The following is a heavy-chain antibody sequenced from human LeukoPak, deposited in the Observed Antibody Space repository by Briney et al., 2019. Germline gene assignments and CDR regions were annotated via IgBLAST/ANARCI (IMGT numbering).Heavy chain of an antibody. CDR2: ISGSGGST. D-gene: IGHD5-18*01. Sequence: GGSLRLSCAASGFTFSSYAMNWVRQAPGKGLEWVSSISGSGGSTFHADSVKGRLTISRDNSKNTLYLQMNSLRAEDTAVYYCARVDTTSGMLAWGQGTLVTVSS. CDR1: GFTFSSYA. CDR3: ARVDTTSGMLA. V-gene: IGHV3-23*01. J-gene: IGHJ5*02.